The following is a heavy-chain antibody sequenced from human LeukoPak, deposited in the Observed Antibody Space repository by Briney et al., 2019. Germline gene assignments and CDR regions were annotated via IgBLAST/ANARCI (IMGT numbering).Heavy chain of an antibody. J-gene: IGHJ1*01. V-gene: IGHV4-30-2*03. CDR3: ASLYSSSWSRYFQH. CDR2: IYHSGST. Sequence: RPSETLSLTCAVSGGSISSGYYSWSWIRQPPGKGLGWIGDIYHSGSTYYNPSLKSRVTISVDTSKNQFSLKLSSVTAADTAVYYCASLYSSSWSRYFQHWGQGTLVTVSS. D-gene: IGHD6-13*01. CDR1: GGSISSGYYS.